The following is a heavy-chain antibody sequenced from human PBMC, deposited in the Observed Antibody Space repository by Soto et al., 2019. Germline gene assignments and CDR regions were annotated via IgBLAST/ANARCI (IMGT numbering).Heavy chain of an antibody. J-gene: IGHJ4*02. CDR3: ARVRYDRSGFDH. CDR2: TSHSGIT. CDR1: GDSISRSHW. D-gene: IGHD3-22*01. Sequence: QVQLQESGPGLMRPSGALSVTCAVSGDSISRSHWWSWVRQSPGKGLEGMGETSHSGITNYNPSLKSRVTISGDRSKTQFSLKLPSVTAADTAVYYCARVRYDRSGFDHWGQGTLVSVSS. V-gene: IGHV4-4*02.